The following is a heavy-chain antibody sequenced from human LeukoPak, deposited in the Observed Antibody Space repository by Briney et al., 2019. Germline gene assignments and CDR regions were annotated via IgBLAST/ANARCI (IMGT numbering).Heavy chain of an antibody. V-gene: IGHV3-23*01. Sequence: GGSLRLSCAASGFTFSSCAMSCVRQAPGKGLEWVSAISHSGGSTYYVDSVKGRFTISRDNSKNTLYLQMNSLRADDTAVYYCAKSARDGYSHAYWGQGTLVTVLS. CDR3: AKSARDGYSHAY. CDR1: GFTFSSCA. J-gene: IGHJ4*02. CDR2: ISHSGGST. D-gene: IGHD5-18*01.